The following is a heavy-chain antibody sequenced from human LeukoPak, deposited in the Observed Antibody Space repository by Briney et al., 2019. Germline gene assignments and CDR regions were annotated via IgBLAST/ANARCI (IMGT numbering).Heavy chain of an antibody. J-gene: IGHJ4*02. D-gene: IGHD3-22*01. CDR1: GFTFSDYY. CDR3: RVLYYYDSSGFRRLLDY. CDR2: ISSSGSTI. Sequence: GGSLRLSCAASGFTFSDYYMSWIRQAPGKGLEWVSYISSSGSTIYYADSVKGRFTISRDNAKNSLYLQMNSLRAEDTAVYDCRVLYYYDSSGFRRLLDYWGQGTLVTVSS. V-gene: IGHV3-11*01.